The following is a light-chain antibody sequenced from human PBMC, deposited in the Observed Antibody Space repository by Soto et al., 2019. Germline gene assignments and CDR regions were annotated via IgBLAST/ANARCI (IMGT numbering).Light chain of an antibody. CDR2: GSS. Sequence: EIGLTQSPATLSSFPGDRVTLSCRASQYINTRLAWYQHRPGQAPRLLIYGSSTRATGIPDRFRGSGSGTEYTLTISSLQSEDFALYYCQQYNDWPLTFGQGTKV. V-gene: IGKV3-15*01. CDR1: QYINTR. J-gene: IGKJ1*01. CDR3: QQYNDWPLT.